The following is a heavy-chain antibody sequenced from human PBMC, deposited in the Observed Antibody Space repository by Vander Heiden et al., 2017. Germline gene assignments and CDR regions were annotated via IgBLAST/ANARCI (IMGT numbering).Heavy chain of an antibody. CDR3: AHRVSSGWYDY. V-gene: IGHV2-5*01. CDR1: GFSLSTSGVG. D-gene: IGHD6-19*01. Sequence: QITLKESGPTLVKPTQTLTLTCPFSGFSLSTSGVGVGWIRQPPGKALEWLALIYWNDDKRYSPSLKSRLTITKDTSKNQVVLTMTNMDPVDTATYYCAHRVSSGWYDYWGQGTLVTVSS. J-gene: IGHJ4*02. CDR2: IYWNDDK.